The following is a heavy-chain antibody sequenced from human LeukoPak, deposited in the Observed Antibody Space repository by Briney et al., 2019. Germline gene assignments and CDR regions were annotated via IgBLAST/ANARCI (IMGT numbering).Heavy chain of an antibody. Sequence: GGSLRLSCAASGFTFSSYWMHWVRQAPGKGLVWVSRINSDGSSTSYADSVKGRFTISRDNAKNTLYLQMNGLRAEDTAVYYCARVGSSSWYESDYWGQGTLVTVSS. V-gene: IGHV3-74*01. CDR1: GFTFSSYW. D-gene: IGHD6-13*01. CDR3: ARVGSSSWYESDY. J-gene: IGHJ4*02. CDR2: INSDGSST.